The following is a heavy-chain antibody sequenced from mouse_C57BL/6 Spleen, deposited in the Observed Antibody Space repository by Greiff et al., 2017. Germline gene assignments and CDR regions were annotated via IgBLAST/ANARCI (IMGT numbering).Heavy chain of an antibody. CDR3: AREVLLRRGIAMDY. D-gene: IGHD1-1*01. CDR1: GFTFSDYG. J-gene: IGHJ4*01. Sequence: EVQGVESGGGLVKPGGSLKLSCAASGFTFSDYGMHWVRQAPEKGLEWVAYISSGSSTIYYADTVKGRFTISRDNAKNTLFLQMTSLKSEDTAMYDCAREVLLRRGIAMDYWGQGTSVTVSS. V-gene: IGHV5-17*01. CDR2: ISSGSSTI.